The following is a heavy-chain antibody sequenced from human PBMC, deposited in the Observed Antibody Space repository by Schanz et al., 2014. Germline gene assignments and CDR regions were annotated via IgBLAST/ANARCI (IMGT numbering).Heavy chain of an antibody. D-gene: IGHD1-26*01. CDR1: GFTFSSHW. CDR3: ARGGTAYYFDD. CDR2: INSVGSNT. V-gene: IGHV3-74*02. Sequence: EVQLLESGGGLVQPGGSLRLSCAASGFTFSSHWMHWVRQDPGKGLVWVARINSVGSNTDYADSVTGRFTISRDNAKNTLYLQVNTLRAEDTSVYYCARGGTAYYFDDWGQGTLVTVSS. J-gene: IGHJ4*02.